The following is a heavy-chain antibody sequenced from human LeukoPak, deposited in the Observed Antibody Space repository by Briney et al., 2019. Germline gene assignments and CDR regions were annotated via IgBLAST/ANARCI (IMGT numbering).Heavy chain of an antibody. CDR3: ARQSLVGQELRPARYYYYYYMDV. CDR1: GGSISSHY. V-gene: IGHV4-59*11. J-gene: IGHJ6*03. D-gene: IGHD1-7*01. Sequence: SETLSLTCTVSGGSISSHYWSWIRQPPGKGLEWIGYIYYSGSTNYNPSPKSRVTISVDTSKNQFSLKLSSVTAADTAVYYCARQSLVGQELRPARYYYYYYMDVWGKGTTVTVSS. CDR2: IYYSGST.